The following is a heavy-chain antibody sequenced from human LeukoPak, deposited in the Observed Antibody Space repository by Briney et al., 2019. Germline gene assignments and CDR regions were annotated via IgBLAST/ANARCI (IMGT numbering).Heavy chain of an antibody. CDR3: ARDSYSSGSYYFDY. Sequence: KPSETLSLTCTVSGGSISSYYWTWIRQPPGKGLEWIGYIYYSGSTNYNPSLKSRVTISVDTSKNQFSLKLSSVTAADTAVYYCARDSYSSGSYYFDYWGQGTLVTVSS. CDR2: IYYSGST. J-gene: IGHJ4*02. CDR1: GGSISSYY. D-gene: IGHD6-19*01. V-gene: IGHV4-59*01.